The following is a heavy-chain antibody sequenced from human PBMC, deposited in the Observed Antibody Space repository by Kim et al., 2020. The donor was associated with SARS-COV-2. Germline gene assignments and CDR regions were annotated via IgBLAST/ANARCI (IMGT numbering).Heavy chain of an antibody. CDR2: MNPNSGNT. D-gene: IGHD3-3*01. J-gene: IGHJ6*02. CDR3: ARVSARDVWSGYYTPRGYYYYYYGMDV. Sequence: ASVKVSCKASGYTFTSYDINWVRQATGQGLEWMGWMNPNSGNTGYAQKFQGRVTMTRNTSISTAYMELSSQRSEDTAVYYCARVSARDVWSGYYTPRGYYYYYYGMDVWGQGTTVTVSS. CDR1: GYTFTSYD. V-gene: IGHV1-8*01.